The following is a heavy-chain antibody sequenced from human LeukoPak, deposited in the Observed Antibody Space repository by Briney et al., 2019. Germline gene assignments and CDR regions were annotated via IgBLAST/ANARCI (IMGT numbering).Heavy chain of an antibody. Sequence: PGGSLRLSCAASGFTFNSYAITWVRQAPGKGLECVSTISSSGGTTFYADSVKGRFTISRDNSKDTLHLQMNSVRVEDTAVYYCAKSTDVALVNFDYWGQGSLVTVSS. J-gene: IGHJ4*02. D-gene: IGHD3-3*02. CDR1: GFTFNSYA. CDR3: AKSTDVALVNFDY. V-gene: IGHV3-23*01. CDR2: ISSSGGTT.